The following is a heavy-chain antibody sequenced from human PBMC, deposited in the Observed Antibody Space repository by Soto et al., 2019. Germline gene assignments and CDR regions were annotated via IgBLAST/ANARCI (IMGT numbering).Heavy chain of an antibody. Sequence: SETLSLTCAVSGGSISSSNWWSWVRQPPGKGLEWIGEIYHSGSTNYNPSLKSRVTISVDKPKNQFSLKLSSVTAADTAVYYCARFWVAGTHYYYGMDVWGQGTTVT. CDR2: IYHSGST. CDR3: ARFWVAGTHYYYGMDV. V-gene: IGHV4-4*02. J-gene: IGHJ6*02. D-gene: IGHD6-19*01. CDR1: GGSISSSNW.